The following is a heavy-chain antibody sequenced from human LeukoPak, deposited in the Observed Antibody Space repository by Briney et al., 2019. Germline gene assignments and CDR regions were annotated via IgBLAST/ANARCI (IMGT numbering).Heavy chain of an antibody. Sequence: PSETLSLTCTVSGDSISSSSNYWGWIRLPPGKGLEWIGSIDHSGSTNFNPSLKSRVTMSADTSKNQISLKLSSVTAADTAVYYCARSSSSGRANAFDIWGQGTMVTVSS. J-gene: IGHJ3*02. CDR3: ARSSSSGRANAFDI. CDR2: IDHSGST. V-gene: IGHV4-39*01. D-gene: IGHD3-22*01. CDR1: GDSISSSSNY.